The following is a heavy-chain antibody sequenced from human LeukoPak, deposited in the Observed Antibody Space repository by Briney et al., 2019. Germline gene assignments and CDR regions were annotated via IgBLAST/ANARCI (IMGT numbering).Heavy chain of an antibody. D-gene: IGHD3-10*01. CDR2: IKQDGSEK. CDR3: ARGNHKLLWFMELLPNLDY. CDR1: GFTFSSYW. J-gene: IGHJ4*02. Sequence: GGSLRLSCAASGFTFSSYWMSWVRQAPGKGLEWVANIKQDGSEKYYVDSVKGRFTISRDNAKNSLYLQMNSLRAEDTAVYYSARGNHKLLWFMELLPNLDYWGQGTLVTVSS. V-gene: IGHV3-7*01.